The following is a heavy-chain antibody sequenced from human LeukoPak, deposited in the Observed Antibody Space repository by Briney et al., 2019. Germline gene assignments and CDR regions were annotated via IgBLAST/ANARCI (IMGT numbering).Heavy chain of an antibody. CDR3: AKVSRGD. CDR2: ISYDGSNK. CDR1: GFTFSSYG. J-gene: IGHJ4*02. Sequence: PGRSLRLSCAASGFTFSSYGMHWVRQAPGKGLEWVAVISYDGSNKYYADSVKGRFAISRDNPKNTLYLQMNSLRAEDTAVYYCAKVSRGDWGQGTLVTVSS. V-gene: IGHV3-30*18.